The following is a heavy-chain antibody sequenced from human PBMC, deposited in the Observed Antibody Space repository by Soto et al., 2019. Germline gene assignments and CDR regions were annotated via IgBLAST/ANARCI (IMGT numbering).Heavy chain of an antibody. Sequence: SQTLSLTCTVSGGSISSSSYYWGWIRQPPGKGLEWIGSIYYSGSTYYNPSLKSRVTISVDTSKNQFSLKLSSVTAADTAVYYCATVPGCTNGVCYMYWFDPWGQGTLVTVSS. V-gene: IGHV4-39*01. D-gene: IGHD2-8*01. CDR2: IYYSGST. CDR3: ATVPGCTNGVCYMYWFDP. CDR1: GGSISSSSYY. J-gene: IGHJ5*02.